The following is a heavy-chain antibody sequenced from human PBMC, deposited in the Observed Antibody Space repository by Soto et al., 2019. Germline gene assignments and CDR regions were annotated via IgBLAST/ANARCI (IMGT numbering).Heavy chain of an antibody. D-gene: IGHD6-19*01. J-gene: IGHJ4*02. CDR3: ARSFGWYAIDY. Sequence: QVLLQESGPGLVQPSGTLSLSCAVSGGSISSSHFWGWVRQPPGKGLEWVGDFSHSGSVNYNPSLKSRVTISIDKSKNHFSLTLNSVTAADTAVYYCARSFGWYAIDYWGQGTLVIVSS. CDR1: GGSISSSHF. V-gene: IGHV4-4*02. CDR2: FSHSGSV.